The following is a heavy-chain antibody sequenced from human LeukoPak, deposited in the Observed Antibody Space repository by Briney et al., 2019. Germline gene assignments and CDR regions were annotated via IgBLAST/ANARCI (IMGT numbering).Heavy chain of an antibody. J-gene: IGHJ3*02. CDR3: ARHERDASLDHAFDI. V-gene: IGHV4-39*01. CDR1: GDSISSSSYY. D-gene: IGHD5-24*01. Sequence: PSETLSLTCTVSGDSISSSSYYWVWLRQPPGKGLEWIATIYYSGSTYYNPSLKSRVTLSVDTSKNQYSLKLSSVTAADTAVYYCARHERDASLDHAFDIWGQGTMVTVSS. CDR2: IYYSGST.